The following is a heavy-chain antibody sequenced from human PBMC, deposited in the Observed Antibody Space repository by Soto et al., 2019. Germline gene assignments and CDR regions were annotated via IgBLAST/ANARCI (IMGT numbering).Heavy chain of an antibody. D-gene: IGHD3-10*01. CDR2: IFSNDEK. CDR3: ARFPMVRGVMKTWAPFDY. J-gene: IGHJ4*02. Sequence: QVTLKESGPVLVKPTETLTLTCTVSGFSLSNARMGVSWIRQPPGKALEWLAHIFSNDEKSYSTSLKSRLTISKDTSKSQVVLTMTNMDPVDTATYYCARFPMVRGVMKTWAPFDYWGQGTLVTVSS. V-gene: IGHV2-26*01. CDR1: GFSLSNARMG.